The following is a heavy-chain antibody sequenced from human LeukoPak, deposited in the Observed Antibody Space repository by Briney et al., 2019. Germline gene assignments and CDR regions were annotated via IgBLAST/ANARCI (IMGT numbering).Heavy chain of an antibody. CDR2: IHYSGRT. CDR1: DGSISGTSYY. CDR3: ARPPGFSTSFWD. D-gene: IGHD2-2*01. V-gene: IGHV4-39*01. Sequence: PSETLSLTCTVSDGSISGTSYYWGWIRQPPGKGPEWIGSIHYSGRTYYKPSLKSRVTISVDKSKNQFSLKLTSVTSADTAVYYCARPPGFSTSFWDWGQGTLVTVSS. J-gene: IGHJ4*02.